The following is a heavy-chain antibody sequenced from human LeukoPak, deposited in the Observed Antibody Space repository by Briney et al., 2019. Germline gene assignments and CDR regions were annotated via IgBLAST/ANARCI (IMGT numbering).Heavy chain of an antibody. CDR1: GGSISSYY. Sequence: PSETLSLTCTVSGGSISSYYWSWIRQPPGKGLEWVGYTSYSGSTNYNPSLKSRVTISTDTSNKQFSSKLSSVTAADTAVYYCARGSDSSSLSAMDVWGQGTTVTVSS. D-gene: IGHD6-6*01. CDR3: ARGSDSSSLSAMDV. V-gene: IGHV4-59*01. CDR2: TSYSGST. J-gene: IGHJ6*02.